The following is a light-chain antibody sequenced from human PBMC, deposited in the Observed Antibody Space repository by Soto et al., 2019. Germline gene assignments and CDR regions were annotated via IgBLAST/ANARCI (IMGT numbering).Light chain of an antibody. V-gene: IGLV1-47*01. J-gene: IGLJ3*02. CDR3: AAWDDSLSGWV. Sequence: QSVLTHPPSASGTPGQRATISCSGSSSNIGSNYVYWYQQLPGTAPKLLIYRNNQRPSGVPDRFSGSKSGTSASLAISGLRSEDEADYYCAAWDDSLSGWVLGGGTKLNVL. CDR1: SSNIGSNY. CDR2: RNN.